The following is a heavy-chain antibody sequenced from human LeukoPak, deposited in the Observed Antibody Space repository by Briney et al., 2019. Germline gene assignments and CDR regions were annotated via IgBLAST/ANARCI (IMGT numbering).Heavy chain of an antibody. J-gene: IGHJ6*02. CDR1: GFTFSSYA. D-gene: IGHD3-10*01. CDR2: ISGSGGST. CDR3: AKVWFGTLNYYGMDV. Sequence: PGGSLRLSCAASGFTFSSYAMSWVRQAPGKGLEWVSAISGSGGSTYYADSVKGRFTISRDNSKNTLYLQMNSLRAEDTAVYYCAKVWFGTLNYYGMDVWGQGTTVTVSS. V-gene: IGHV3-23*01.